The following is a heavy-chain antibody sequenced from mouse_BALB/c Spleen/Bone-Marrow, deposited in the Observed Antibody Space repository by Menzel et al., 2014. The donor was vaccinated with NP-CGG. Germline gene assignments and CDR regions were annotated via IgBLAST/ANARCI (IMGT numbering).Heavy chain of an antibody. V-gene: IGHV5-17*02. D-gene: IGHD4-1*01. J-gene: IGHJ2*01. CDR2: ISSGSSTI. CDR3: TRGGNWDDLDY. CDR1: GLTFSSFG. Sequence: EVKLMESGGGLVQPGGSRKLSCAASGLTFSSFGMHWVRQAPEKGLEWVAYISSGSSTIFYADTVKGRFTVSRDNPKNTLFLQMTSLRSEDTAMYYCTRGGNWDDLDYWGQGTTLTVSS.